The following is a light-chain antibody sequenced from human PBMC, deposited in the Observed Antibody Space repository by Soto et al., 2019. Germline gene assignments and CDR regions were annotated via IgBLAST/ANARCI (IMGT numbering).Light chain of an antibody. CDR1: QSVSNS. CDR3: QQYGSSWT. CDR2: ATS. V-gene: IGKV3-20*01. Sequence: ETLLTQSAATLSISRGETSTRSCRASQSVSNSLAWYRQRPGQPPSLLIYATSTRATGVPARFTGSGSGTDFTLTISRLETEDFAVYYCQQYGSSWTFGPGTKVDIK. J-gene: IGKJ1*01.